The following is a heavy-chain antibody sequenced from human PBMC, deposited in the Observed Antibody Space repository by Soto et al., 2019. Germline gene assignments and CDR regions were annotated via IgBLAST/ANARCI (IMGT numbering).Heavy chain of an antibody. D-gene: IGHD2-2*01. CDR2: IYYSGTT. Sequence: PSETLSLACTVSGRSISTSNYYGGWARKPPGKGLDWIGNIYYSGTTYYNPSLKSRVTISVDTSKNQFSLKLNSVTAAKTAVYCWTTCVAPASRHNYFDFWGPGTLVTVSS. V-gene: IGHV4-39*01. J-gene: IGHJ4*02. CDR3: TTCVAPASRHNYFDF. CDR1: GRSISTSNYY.